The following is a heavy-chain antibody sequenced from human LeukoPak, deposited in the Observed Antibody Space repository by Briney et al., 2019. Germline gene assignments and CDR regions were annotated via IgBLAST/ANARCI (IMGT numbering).Heavy chain of an antibody. CDR2: ISSSSSYI. CDR3: ASEYGSSSGYYGMDV. V-gene: IGHV3-21*01. CDR1: GFTFSSYN. D-gene: IGHD6-6*01. J-gene: IGHJ6*02. Sequence: PGGSLRLSCAAPGFTFSSYNMTWVRQAPGKGLEWVSSISSSSSYIYYADSVKGRFTISRDNAKNSLYLQMHSLRAEDTAVYYCASEYGSSSGYYGMDVWGQGTTVTVSS.